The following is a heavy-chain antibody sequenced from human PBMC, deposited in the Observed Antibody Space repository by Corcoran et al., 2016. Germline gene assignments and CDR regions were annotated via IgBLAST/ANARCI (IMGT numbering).Heavy chain of an antibody. CDR1: GYTFTSYW. Sequence: EVQLVQSGAEVKKPGESLKISCKGSGYTFTSYWIGWVRQMPGKGLEWIGIIYPGDSDTKYSPSFQGQVTISADKAIITAYLQWSSLKASVTATYYCARPWGGSQWSMDVWGQGTTVTVSS. J-gene: IGHJ6*02. D-gene: IGHD3-16*01. CDR3: ARPWGGSQWSMDV. CDR2: IYPGDSDT. V-gene: IGHV5-51*01.